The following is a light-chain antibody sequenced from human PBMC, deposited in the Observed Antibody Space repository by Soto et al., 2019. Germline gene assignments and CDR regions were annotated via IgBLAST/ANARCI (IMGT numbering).Light chain of an antibody. CDR1: QGVTTN. CDR3: QQYNNWPFS. V-gene: IGKV3-15*01. CDR2: DVS. Sequence: EILLTQSPDTLSVSPGERATLTCRAGQGVTTNFAWYQRKSGQYQRLLIDDVSIRATGVPARFSATGSETDFTLTISGLQSGDSAVYFCQQYNNWPFSFGQGTRLEI. J-gene: IGKJ5*01.